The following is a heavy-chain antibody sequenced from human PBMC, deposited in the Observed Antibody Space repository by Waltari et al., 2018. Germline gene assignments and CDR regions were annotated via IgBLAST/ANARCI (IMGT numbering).Heavy chain of an antibody. CDR2: ISDSGNT. D-gene: IGHD3-16*01. J-gene: IGHJ5*02. Sequence: QVQLQESGPGLVKPSQTLSLTCTVPGCSIISSVYYWSWIRQSPGKGLEWIGYISDSGNTYYNSSLKSRVTMSMDTSRNQFSLRLTSVTDADTAVYYCAREIYTTNWFDPWGQGSLVTVSS. CDR3: AREIYTTNWFDP. CDR1: GCSIISSVYY. V-gene: IGHV4-30-4*01.